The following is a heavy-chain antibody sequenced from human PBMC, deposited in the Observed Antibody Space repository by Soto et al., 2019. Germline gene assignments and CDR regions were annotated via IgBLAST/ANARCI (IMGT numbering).Heavy chain of an antibody. Sequence: SLRLSRAASGFSVTRYSLNGVRXXPXXXVECVXSISTTTHYIYYADSMRGRFTISRDNAKNAVYLEMNSLRAVDTAIYYCARGLRSVLDYWGQGTLVTVSS. D-gene: IGHD6-6*01. CDR3: ARGLRSVLDY. CDR1: GFSVTRYS. CDR2: ISTTTHYI. V-gene: IGHV3-21*06. J-gene: IGHJ4*02.